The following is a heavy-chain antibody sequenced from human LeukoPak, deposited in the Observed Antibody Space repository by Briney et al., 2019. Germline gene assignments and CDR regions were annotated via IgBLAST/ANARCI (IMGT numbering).Heavy chain of an antibody. CDR1: GHTFTNYG. V-gene: IGHV1-18*01. CDR2: ISAYNGNT. Sequence: ASVKVSCKASGHTFTNYGITWVRQAPGQGLEWMGWISAYNGNTNYAQKLQGRVTMTTDTSPSTAYMELRSLRSDDTAVYYCARDDPYDATFDYWGQGTLVTVSS. J-gene: IGHJ4*02. D-gene: IGHD3-22*01. CDR3: ARDDPYDATFDY.